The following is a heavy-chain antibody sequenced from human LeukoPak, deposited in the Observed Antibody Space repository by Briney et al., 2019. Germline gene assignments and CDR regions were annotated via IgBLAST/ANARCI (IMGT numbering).Heavy chain of an antibody. J-gene: IGHJ6*03. CDR3: VRAGLVRGDYYYYMDV. D-gene: IGHD3-10*01. V-gene: IGHV3-30*01. CDR2: MSYDGSYR. Sequence: GGSLRLSCAASGLTFSDYAMHWVRQAPGKGLDWVAVMSYDGSYRYYGDSVKGRFTISRDNSKNTLYLQMNSLRVEDTAVYYCVRAGLVRGDYYYYMDVWGKGTTVTVSS. CDR1: GLTFSDYA.